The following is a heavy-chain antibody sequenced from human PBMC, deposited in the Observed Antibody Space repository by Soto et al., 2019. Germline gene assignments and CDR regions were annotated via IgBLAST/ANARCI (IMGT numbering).Heavy chain of an antibody. CDR1: GFTFSRYW. CDR3: SSLNNYASNCDAFYI. CDR2: IKGDGSEK. J-gene: IGHJ3*02. D-gene: IGHD3-10*01. V-gene: IGHV3-7*01. Sequence: LRLSCAASGFTFSRYWMSWVRQAPGKGLEWVDNIKGDGSEKYYVDSVKGRFTISRVNAKNSLYLQMNSLRADDTGVYYCSSLNNYASNCDAFYIWGQGTMITVS.